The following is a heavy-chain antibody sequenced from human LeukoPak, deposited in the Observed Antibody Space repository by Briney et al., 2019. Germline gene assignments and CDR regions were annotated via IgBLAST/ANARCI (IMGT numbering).Heavy chain of an antibody. CDR3: ARHGANRQQLVMAFDI. V-gene: IGHV4-59*08. CDR1: GDSISSYY. D-gene: IGHD6-13*01. CDR2: IYYSRST. Sequence: SETLSLTCTVSGDSISSYYWSWIRQPPGKGLEWIGYIYYSRSTNYNPSLKRRVTISIDTSKNQFSLKLNSVTAADTAVYYCARHGANRQQLVMAFDIWGQGTMVTVSS. J-gene: IGHJ3*02.